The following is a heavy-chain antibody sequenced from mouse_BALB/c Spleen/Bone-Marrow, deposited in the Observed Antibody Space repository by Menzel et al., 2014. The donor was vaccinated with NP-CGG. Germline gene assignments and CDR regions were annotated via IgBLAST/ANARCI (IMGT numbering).Heavy chain of an antibody. Sequence: QVQLQQSGAELAKPGASVKMSCKASGYTFTSYWMHWVKQRPGQGLEWIGYINPSTGYTEYNQKFKDKAALTADKSSSTAYMQLSSLTSEDSAVYYCAGSGGYDGFSYWGQGTTLTVSS. CDR2: INPSTGYT. J-gene: IGHJ2*01. CDR3: AGSGGYDGFSY. V-gene: IGHV1-7*01. CDR1: GYTFTSYW. D-gene: IGHD2-2*01.